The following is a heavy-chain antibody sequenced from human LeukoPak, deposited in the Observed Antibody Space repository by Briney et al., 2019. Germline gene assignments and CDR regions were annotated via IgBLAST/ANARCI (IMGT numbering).Heavy chain of an antibody. V-gene: IGHV4-4*07. CDR3: ARGGLLIHGWFLDY. J-gene: IGHJ4*02. CDR1: GHSISGYY. CDR2: VFTSGGT. Sequence: SETLSLTCTVIGHSISGYYWNWIRQPAGKXLEWIGRVFTSGGTNNNPSLRSRVTMSVDTSKNQFSLRLSSVTAADTAVYYCARGGLLIHGWFLDYWGQGALVTVSS. D-gene: IGHD6-19*01.